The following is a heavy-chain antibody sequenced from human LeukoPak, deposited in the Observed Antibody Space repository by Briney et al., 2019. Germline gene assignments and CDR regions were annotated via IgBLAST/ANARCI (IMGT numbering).Heavy chain of an antibody. Sequence: PSETLSLTCTVSGGSISSYYWSWIRQPPGKGLEWIGYIYYSGSPNYNPSLKSRVTISVDTSKNQFSLKLSSVTAADTAVYYCARLQGVRSTMDCSGSYVYWGQGTLVTVSS. CDR3: ARLQGVRSTMDCSGSYVY. D-gene: IGHD1-26*01. V-gene: IGHV4-59*01. J-gene: IGHJ4*02. CDR1: GGSISSYY. CDR2: IYYSGSP.